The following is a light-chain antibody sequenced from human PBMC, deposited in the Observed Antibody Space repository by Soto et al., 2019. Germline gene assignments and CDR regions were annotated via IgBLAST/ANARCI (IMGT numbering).Light chain of an antibody. J-gene: IGLJ3*02. CDR3: CSYAGSYTWV. CDR1: SSDVGGYNY. Sequence: QSALTQPRSVSGSPGQSVTISCTGTSSDVGGYNYVSWYHQHPGRAPKLMIYDVNKRPSGVPDRFSGSKSGNTASLTISGLRAEDEADNYCCSYAGSYTWVFGGGTKLTVL. CDR2: DVN. V-gene: IGLV2-11*01.